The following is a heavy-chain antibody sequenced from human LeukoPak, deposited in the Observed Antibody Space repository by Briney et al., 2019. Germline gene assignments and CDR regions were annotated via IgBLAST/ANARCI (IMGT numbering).Heavy chain of an antibody. J-gene: IGHJ4*02. D-gene: IGHD3-10*01. V-gene: IGHV3-15*01. CDR3: TRDLGSSQ. Sequence: GGSLRVTCTASGFTFSNAWMTWVRQPPGKGLEWVGRIRGKSEGETTDYAATVKGRFTISRDDPPNTLYLEMNSLKTEDTAVYYCTRDLGSSQWGQGTLVIVSS. CDR2: IRGKSEGETT. CDR1: GFTFSNAW.